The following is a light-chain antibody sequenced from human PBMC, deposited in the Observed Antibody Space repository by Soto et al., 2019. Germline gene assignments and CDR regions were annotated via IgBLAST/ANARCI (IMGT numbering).Light chain of an antibody. Sequence: LTQPASVSGSPGQSITISCTGTSSDVGSYNVVSWYQQHPGKAPKLLIYEVSKRPSGVSDRFSGSKSGNTASLTISGLQAEDEADYHCCSYAGSSSAYVFGTGTKVTVL. CDR2: EVS. CDR3: CSYAGSSSAYV. J-gene: IGLJ1*01. CDR1: SSDVGSYNV. V-gene: IGLV2-23*02.